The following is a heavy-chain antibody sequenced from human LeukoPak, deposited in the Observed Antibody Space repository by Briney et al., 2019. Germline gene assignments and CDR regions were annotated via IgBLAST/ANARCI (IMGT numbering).Heavy chain of an antibody. J-gene: IGHJ3*02. CDR2: INPNSGGT. CDR3: ARAGSGSYYVAGAFDI. Sequence: ASVKVSCKASGYTFTGYYMHWVRQAPGQGLEWMGWINPNSGGTNCAQKFQGRVTMTRDTSISTAYMELSRLRSDDTAVYYCARAGSGSYYVAGAFDIWGQGTMVTVSS. V-gene: IGHV1-2*02. CDR1: GYTFTGYY. D-gene: IGHD1-26*01.